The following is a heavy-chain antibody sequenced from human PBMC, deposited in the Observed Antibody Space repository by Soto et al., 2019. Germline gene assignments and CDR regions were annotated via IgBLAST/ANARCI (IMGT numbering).Heavy chain of an antibody. CDR1: GGSIDSYY. V-gene: IGHV4-59*08. CDR3: ARLGGYYQSLDT. CDR2: VYYTGTT. J-gene: IGHJ5*02. Sequence: PSETRSLTCTVSGGSIDSYYWTWIRQPPGKGLEWIGYVYYTGTTTYSPSLKSRVTISVDTSMNQISLKLSSVTAADTAFYYCARLGGYYQSLDTWGQGTLVTVSS. D-gene: IGHD3-22*01.